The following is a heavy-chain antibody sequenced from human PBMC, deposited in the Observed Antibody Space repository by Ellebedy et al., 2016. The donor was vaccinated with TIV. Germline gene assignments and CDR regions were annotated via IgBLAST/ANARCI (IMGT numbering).Heavy chain of an antibody. D-gene: IGHD3-16*01. V-gene: IGHV3-33*03. CDR2: IWYDGSYK. Sequence: PGGSLRLSCAASGFTFSSSGMHWVRQAPGKGLEWVAVIWYDGSYKYYADAVKGRFTISRDNYKNTLYLQMNSLRADDTAVYYCAKEGGDYRPAYFDYWGQGSLVTVSS. J-gene: IGHJ4*02. CDR3: AKEGGDYRPAYFDY. CDR1: GFTFSSSG.